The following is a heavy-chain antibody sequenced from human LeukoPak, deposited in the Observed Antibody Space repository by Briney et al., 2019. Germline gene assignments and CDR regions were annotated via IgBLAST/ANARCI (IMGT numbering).Heavy chain of an antibody. CDR2: ISGSGGST. V-gene: IGHV3-23*01. CDR1: GFTFSSYA. J-gene: IGHJ4*02. D-gene: IGHD3-22*01. Sequence: GGSLRLSCAASGFTFSSYAMSWVRQAPGKGLEWVSAISGSGGSTYYADSVKGRFTISRDNAKNSLYLQMNSLRAEDTAVYYCARERVVGSLIVVVITFDYWGQGTLVTVSS. CDR3: ARERVVGSLIVVVITFDY.